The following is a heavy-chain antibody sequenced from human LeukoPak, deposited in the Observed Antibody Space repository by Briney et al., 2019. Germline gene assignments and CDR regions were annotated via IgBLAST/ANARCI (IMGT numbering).Heavy chain of an antibody. CDR3: ARADYGSGSPLFDY. D-gene: IGHD3-10*01. J-gene: IGHJ4*02. CDR1: GDSISLYY. V-gene: IGHV4-59*01. CDR2: IYYTGST. Sequence: SETLSLTCTVSGDSISLYYWSWIRQPPGKGLEWIGYIYYTGSTKSNPSLKSRVTISVDTSKKQFSLKLTSLTAADTAVYYCARADYGSGSPLFDYWGQGTLVTVSS.